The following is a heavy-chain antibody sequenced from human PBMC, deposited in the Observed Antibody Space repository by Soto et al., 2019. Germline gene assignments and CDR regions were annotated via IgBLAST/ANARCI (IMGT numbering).Heavy chain of an antibody. D-gene: IGHD2-2*01. J-gene: IGHJ6*02. CDR2: ISSSGRAI. V-gene: IGHV3-48*03. Sequence: RLSCAASGFTFISFEMNWVRQAPGKGLEWVSYISSSGRAIHYADSVKGRLTISRDNAKNSLYLQMNSLGAEDTAVYYCARAGYCSTTSCSYYGMDVWGQGTTVTVSS. CDR3: ARAGYCSTTSCSYYGMDV. CDR1: GFTFISFE.